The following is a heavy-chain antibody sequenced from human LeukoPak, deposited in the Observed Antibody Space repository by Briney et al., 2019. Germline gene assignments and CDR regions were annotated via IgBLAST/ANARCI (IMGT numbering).Heavy chain of an antibody. D-gene: IGHD3-9*01. J-gene: IGHJ5*02. CDR2: IYTSGTIYTSGST. CDR3: ARAHYDILTAYYGGWFDP. CDR1: DNSINSYY. V-gene: IGHV4-4*07. Sequence: SETLSLTCTVSDNSINSYYWSWIRQPAGKGLEWIGRIYTSGTIYTSGSTNYNPSLKSRVTMTVDTSKKQVSLKLTPVTAADTAVYYCARAHYDILTAYYGGWFDPWGQGILVAVSS.